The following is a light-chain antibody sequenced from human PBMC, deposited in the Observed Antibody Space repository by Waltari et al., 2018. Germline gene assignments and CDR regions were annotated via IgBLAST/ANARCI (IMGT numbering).Light chain of an antibody. Sequence: DIQMTQSPSSLSASVGDTVIMTCRASQRITPYLTWYQQKPGKAPTLLIFTASTLQSGVPSRLSGSGSETDFTLTISGLQPEDFATYYCQQSFRFPFTFGPGTKVDMK. CDR3: QQSFRFPFT. CDR2: TAS. J-gene: IGKJ3*01. CDR1: QRITPY. V-gene: IGKV1-39*01.